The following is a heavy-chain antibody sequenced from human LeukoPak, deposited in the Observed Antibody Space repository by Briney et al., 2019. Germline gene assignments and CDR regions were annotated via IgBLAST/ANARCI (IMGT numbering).Heavy chain of an antibody. CDR1: GYTFTGYY. D-gene: IGHD3-3*02. CDR3: AKDRIFGVVSPHPYDY. CDR2: INPNSGGT. V-gene: IGHV1-2*02. J-gene: IGHJ4*02. Sequence: GASVKVSCKASGYTFTGYYMHWVRQAPGQGLEWMGWINPNSGGTNYAQKFQGRVTMTRDTSISTAYMELSRLRSDDTAVYYCAKDRIFGVVSPHPYDYWGQGTLVTVSS.